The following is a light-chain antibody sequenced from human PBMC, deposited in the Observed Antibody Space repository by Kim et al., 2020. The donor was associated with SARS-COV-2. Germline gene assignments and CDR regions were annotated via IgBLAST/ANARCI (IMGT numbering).Light chain of an antibody. J-gene: IGLJ3*02. V-gene: IGLV3-19*01. CDR1: SLIGYY. Sequence: SSELTQDPAVSVALGQTVTITCQGDSLIGYYASWFQQKSGQAPILVIYGDKNRPSGIPDRFSGSGSGNTASLTITGSQAEDEAAYYCNSRDSSGNHVLFG. CDR2: GDK. CDR3: NSRDSSGNHVL.